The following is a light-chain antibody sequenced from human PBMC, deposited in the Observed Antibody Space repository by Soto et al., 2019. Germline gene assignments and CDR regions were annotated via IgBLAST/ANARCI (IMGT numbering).Light chain of an antibody. CDR1: SSDVGGYNY. Sequence: QSVLTQPASVSGSPGQSITISCTGTSSDVGGYNYVSWYQQQSGKAPKLMIHEVSNRPSGVSNRFSGSKSGNTASLTISGLQAEDEADYYCSSYTSSRAYVFEIGPKVTVL. V-gene: IGLV2-14*01. CDR3: SSYTSSRAYV. CDR2: EVS. J-gene: IGLJ1*01.